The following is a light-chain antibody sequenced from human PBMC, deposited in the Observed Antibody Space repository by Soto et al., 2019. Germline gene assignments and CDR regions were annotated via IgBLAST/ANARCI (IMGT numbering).Light chain of an antibody. Sequence: EIVMTQSPATLSVSPGERATLSCRASQSVSSNLAWYQQKPGQAPRLLIYGDSTRATGIPARFSGSGSGTEFTLPISSLQSEDFAVYYCQQYNNWPPYTFGQGTKLEIK. V-gene: IGKV3-15*01. J-gene: IGKJ2*01. CDR2: GDS. CDR1: QSVSSN. CDR3: QQYNNWPPYT.